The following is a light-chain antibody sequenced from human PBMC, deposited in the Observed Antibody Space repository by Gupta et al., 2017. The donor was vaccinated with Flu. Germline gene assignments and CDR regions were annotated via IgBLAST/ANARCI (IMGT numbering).Light chain of an antibody. Sequence: VNRSGSGSSSKIESNTVNWYRQRPGTAPNLLIYNNKKRPSGVPDRFSGSKSGTSAALAISGLQAEDETDYYCAAGEGSRNGVVFGGGTKLTVL. CDR2: NNK. V-gene: IGLV1-44*01. CDR3: AAGEGSRNGVV. J-gene: IGLJ3*02. CDR1: SSKIESNT.